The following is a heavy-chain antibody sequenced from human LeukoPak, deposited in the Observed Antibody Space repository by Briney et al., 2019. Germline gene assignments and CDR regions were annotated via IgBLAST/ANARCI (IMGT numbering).Heavy chain of an antibody. V-gene: IGHV3-30*02. CDR3: AKDGRRWLQFFFDY. D-gene: IGHD5-24*01. Sequence: GGSLRLSCAASGFTFSSYWMSWVRQAPGKGLEWVAFIRYDGSNKYYADSVKGRFTISRDNSKNTLYLQMNSLRAEDTAVYYCAKDGRRWLQFFFDYWGQGTLVTVSS. CDR2: IRYDGSNK. CDR1: GFTFSSYW. J-gene: IGHJ4*02.